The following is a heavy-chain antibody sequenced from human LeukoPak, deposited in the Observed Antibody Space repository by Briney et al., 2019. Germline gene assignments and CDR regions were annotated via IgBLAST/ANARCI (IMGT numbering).Heavy chain of an antibody. CDR3: ARGSIRQLVHYFDY. D-gene: IGHD6-13*01. V-gene: IGHV3-30*19. CDR2: ISYDGSNK. J-gene: IGHJ4*02. CDR1: GFTFRSYG. Sequence: AGGSLRLSCAASGFTFRSYGMHWVRQAPGKGLEWVAVISYDGSNKYYADSVKGRFTISRDNSKNTLYLQMNSLRAEDTAVYYCARGSIRQLVHYFDYWGQGTLVTVSS.